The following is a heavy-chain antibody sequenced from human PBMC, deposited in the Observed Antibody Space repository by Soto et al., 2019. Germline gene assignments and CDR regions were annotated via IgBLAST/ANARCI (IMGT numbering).Heavy chain of an antibody. Sequence: QVQLVESGGGVVQPGRSLRLSCAASGFTFSSYAMHWVRQAPGKGLEWVAVISYDGSNKYYADSVKGRFTISRDNSKNTLNLQMNCLRAEDTAVYYCARDGVVVAATQSYGMDVWGQGTTVTVSS. CDR2: ISYDGSNK. D-gene: IGHD2-15*01. V-gene: IGHV3-30-3*01. CDR1: GFTFSSYA. CDR3: ARDGVVVAATQSYGMDV. J-gene: IGHJ6*02.